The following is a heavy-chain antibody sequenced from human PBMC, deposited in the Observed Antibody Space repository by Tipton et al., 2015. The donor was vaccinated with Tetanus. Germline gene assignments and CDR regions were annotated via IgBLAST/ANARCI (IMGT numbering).Heavy chain of an antibody. CDR3: ARGRTLNDFWTDSGYYFDH. J-gene: IGHJ4*02. CDR2: VYYDGSA. V-gene: IGHV4-39*01. D-gene: IGHD3/OR15-3a*01. CDR1: GDSISSSDYY. Sequence: TLSLTCTVSGDSISSSDYYWGWIRQPPGEGLEWIASVYYDGSAYYNPSLKSRITTSIDTSGSQFSLKLKSVTAADTAVYYCARGRTLNDFWTDSGYYFDHWGQGTLVTVSS.